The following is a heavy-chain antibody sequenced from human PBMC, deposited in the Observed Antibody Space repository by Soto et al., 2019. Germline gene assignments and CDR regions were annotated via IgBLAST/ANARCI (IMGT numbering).Heavy chain of an antibody. D-gene: IGHD3-22*01. J-gene: IGHJ4*02. CDR3: ARDIGLNYYDSSGPFDY. Sequence: ASVKVSCKASGYTFTGYYMHWVRQAPGQGLEWIGWINPNSGDTNYAQKYQGWVTMTRDTSISTAYMELSRLRSDDTAVYFCARDIGLNYYDSSGPFDYWGQGTLVTVSS. CDR1: GYTFTGYY. CDR2: INPNSGDT. V-gene: IGHV1-2*04.